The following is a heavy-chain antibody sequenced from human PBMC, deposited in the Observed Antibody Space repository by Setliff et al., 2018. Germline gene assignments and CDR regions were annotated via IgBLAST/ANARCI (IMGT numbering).Heavy chain of an antibody. Sequence: GESLKISCQGSGYDFNTHWIAWVRQLTGKGLEWMGTVYPGASDTRYGPSFRGQVTISADKAINTAFLQWSSLKASDTAMYYCARRSQPGSGWSQLDSWGQGTLVTVSS. J-gene: IGHJ4*02. CDR2: VYPGASDT. D-gene: IGHD6-19*01. CDR3: ARRSQPGSGWSQLDS. V-gene: IGHV5-51*01. CDR1: GYDFNTHW.